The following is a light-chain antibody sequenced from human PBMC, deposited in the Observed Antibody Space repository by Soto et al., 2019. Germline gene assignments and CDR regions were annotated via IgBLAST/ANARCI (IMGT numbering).Light chain of an antibody. CDR2: LGS. J-gene: IGKJ4*01. CDR1: QSLLHSNGYNY. V-gene: IGKV2-28*01. Sequence: DFVMTQSPLSLPVTPGEPASISCRSSQSLLHSNGYNYLDWYLQKPGQSPQVLIYLGSNRASGVPDRFSGSGSGTDFTLKISRVEADDVGVYYCMQALQTPLTFGGGTKVEIK. CDR3: MQALQTPLT.